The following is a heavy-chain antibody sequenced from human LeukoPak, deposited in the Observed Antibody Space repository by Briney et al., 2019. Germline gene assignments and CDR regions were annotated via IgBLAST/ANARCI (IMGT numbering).Heavy chain of an antibody. CDR1: GFTFSNHW. CDR3: ARETIAGGGGAFDI. Sequence: PGGSLRLSCAASGFTFSNHWMHWVRQAPGKGLVWVSRINSDGSITNYADSVKGRFTISRDNAKNSLYLQMNSLRAEDTALYYCARETIAGGGGAFDIWGQGTMVTVSS. V-gene: IGHV3-74*01. D-gene: IGHD2-21*01. CDR2: INSDGSIT. J-gene: IGHJ3*02.